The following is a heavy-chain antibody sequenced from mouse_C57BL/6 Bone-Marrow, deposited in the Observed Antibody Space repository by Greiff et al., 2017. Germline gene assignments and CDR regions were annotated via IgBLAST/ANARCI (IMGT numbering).Heavy chain of an antibody. D-gene: IGHD4-1*01. CDR3: ARSKNWDSWFAY. Sequence: VQLQQSGAELVRPGTSVKVSCKASGYAFTNYLIEWVKQRPGPGLEWIGVINPGSGGTNYNEKFKGKATLTADNSSSTAYMQLSSLTSEDSAVYVCARSKNWDSWFAYWGQGTLVTVSA. V-gene: IGHV1-54*01. CDR1: GYAFTNYL. J-gene: IGHJ3*01. CDR2: INPGSGGT.